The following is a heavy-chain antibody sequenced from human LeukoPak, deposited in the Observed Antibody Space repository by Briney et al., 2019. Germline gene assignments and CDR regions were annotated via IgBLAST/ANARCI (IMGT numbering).Heavy chain of an antibody. D-gene: IGHD2-15*01. V-gene: IGHV3-23*01. Sequence: GGSLRLSCAASGFTFSSYAMSWVRQAPGKGLEWVSGISGSGGTTYYADSVKGRFTISRDNSKNTLYLQMSSLRAEDSAVYYCAKVPYCSDGSCYPTYEYWGQGTLVTVSS. J-gene: IGHJ4*02. CDR3: AKVPYCSDGSCYPTYEY. CDR2: ISGSGGTT. CDR1: GFTFSSYA.